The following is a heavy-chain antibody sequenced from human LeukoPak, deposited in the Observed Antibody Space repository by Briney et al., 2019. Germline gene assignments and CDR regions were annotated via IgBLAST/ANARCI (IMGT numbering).Heavy chain of an antibody. J-gene: IGHJ4*02. CDR2: IRYDGHNK. CDR3: AKSQNYYDNSGYYYLDY. V-gene: IGHV3-30*02. Sequence: GGSLRLSCAASGISFSSFGMHWVRQAPGKGLEWVTVIRYDGHNKYYADSVKGRFTISRDNSKNTLYLQMNSLRPEDTAVYYCAKSQNYYDNSGYYYLDYWGQGNLVTVSS. CDR1: GISFSSFG. D-gene: IGHD3-22*01.